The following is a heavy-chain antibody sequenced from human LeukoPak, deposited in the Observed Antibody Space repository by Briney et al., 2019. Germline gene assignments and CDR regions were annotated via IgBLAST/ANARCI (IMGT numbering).Heavy chain of an antibody. CDR3: ARGNYGLDV. Sequence: PGGSLRLSCAASGLTVSSNFMSWVRQAPGKGLEWVSLIYSGGSTYYADSVKGRFTISRDNSKNTLYLQMNGLRAEDTAVYYCARGNYGLDVWGQGTTVTVSS. CDR2: IYSGGST. J-gene: IGHJ6*02. CDR1: GLTVSSNF. V-gene: IGHV3-53*01.